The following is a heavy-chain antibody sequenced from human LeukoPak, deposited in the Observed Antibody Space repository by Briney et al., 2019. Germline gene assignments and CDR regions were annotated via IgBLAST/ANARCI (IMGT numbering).Heavy chain of an antibody. V-gene: IGHV3-74*01. CDR1: GNYW. J-gene: IGHJ4*02. CDR3: VSFYETY. Sequence: GGSLRLSCAASGNYWMHWVRQAPGKGLVWVSHINSDGSWTSYADSVKGRFTISKDNAKNTLYLQMNSLRAEDTAVYYCVSFYETYWGRGTLVTVSS. CDR2: INSDGSWT. D-gene: IGHD2/OR15-2a*01.